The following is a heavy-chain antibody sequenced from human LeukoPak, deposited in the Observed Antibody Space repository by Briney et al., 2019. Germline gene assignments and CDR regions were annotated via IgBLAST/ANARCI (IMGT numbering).Heavy chain of an antibody. Sequence: PGGSLRLSCAASGFTFSDYYMSWIRQAPGKGLEWVSYISSSGSTIYYADSVKGRFTISRDNAKNLLYLQMNSLRAEDTAVYYCARDLFYDSSGPWVWGQGTMVTVSS. J-gene: IGHJ3*01. CDR1: GFTFSDYY. D-gene: IGHD3-22*01. CDR2: ISSSGSTI. CDR3: ARDLFYDSSGPWV. V-gene: IGHV3-11*01.